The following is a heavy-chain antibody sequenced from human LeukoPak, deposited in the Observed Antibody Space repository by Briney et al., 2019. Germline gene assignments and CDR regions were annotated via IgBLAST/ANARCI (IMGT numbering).Heavy chain of an antibody. D-gene: IGHD6-13*01. CDR3: ARGAEAETSPLDF. CDR2: ISAYNGNT. CDR1: GYTFTSYG. J-gene: IGHJ4*02. V-gene: IGHV1-18*01. Sequence: ASVKVSCKASGYTFTSYGISWVRQAPGQGLEWMGWISAYNGNTNYAQKLQGRVTMTRDTSITTAYMELSRLRSDDTAVYYCARGAEAETSPLDFWGQGTLVIVS.